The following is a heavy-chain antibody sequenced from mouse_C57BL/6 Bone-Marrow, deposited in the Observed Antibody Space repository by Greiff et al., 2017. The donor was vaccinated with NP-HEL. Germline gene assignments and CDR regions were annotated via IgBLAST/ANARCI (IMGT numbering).Heavy chain of an antibody. CDR3: ATTTVVVEEDY. Sequence: VQLQQSGPELVKPGASVKISCKASGYTFTDYYMNWVKQSHGKSLEWIGDINPNNGGTSYNQKFKGKATLTVDKSSSTAYMELRSLTSEDSAVYYCATTTVVVEEDYWGQGTTLTVSS. V-gene: IGHV1-26*01. J-gene: IGHJ2*01. CDR1: GYTFTDYY. CDR2: INPNNGGT. D-gene: IGHD1-1*01.